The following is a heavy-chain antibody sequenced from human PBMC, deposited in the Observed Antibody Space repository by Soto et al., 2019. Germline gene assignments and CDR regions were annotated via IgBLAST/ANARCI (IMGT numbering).Heavy chain of an antibody. CDR1: GDTFISSG. CDR2: ISGYKGDT. Sequence: VQSGAEVKKPGASVKVSCKASGDTFISSGISWVRQALGQGLEWMGWISGYKGDTNYAQKFQGRVTLTTDTSTSTAYMELRSLTPGDTAIYYCARIEYCSGGNCYSAFDIWGQGTLVTVSS. D-gene: IGHD2-15*01. V-gene: IGHV1-18*01. CDR3: ARIEYCSGGNCYSAFDI. J-gene: IGHJ3*02.